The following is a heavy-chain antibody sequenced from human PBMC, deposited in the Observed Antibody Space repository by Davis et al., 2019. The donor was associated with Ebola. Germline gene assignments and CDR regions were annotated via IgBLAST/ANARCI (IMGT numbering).Heavy chain of an antibody. CDR2: IRSKANSYAT. V-gene: IGHV3-73*01. CDR3: TSGGSGSYEVDY. CDR1: GFTVSSNY. Sequence: GESLKISCAASGFTVSSNYMSWVRQAPGKGLEWVGRIRSKANSYATAYAASVKGRFTISRDDSKNTAYLQMNSLKTEDTAVYYCTSGGSGSYEVDYWGQGTLVTVSS. D-gene: IGHD1-26*01. J-gene: IGHJ4*02.